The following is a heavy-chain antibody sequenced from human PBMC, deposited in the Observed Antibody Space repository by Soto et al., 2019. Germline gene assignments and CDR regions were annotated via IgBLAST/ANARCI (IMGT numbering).Heavy chain of an antibody. Sequence: GESRKISRKGSGYTFTSYWIGWVRQMPGEGLEWMVVIYPSDSDIRYSPSFQGKVTISAGKSITTAYLQGSSLKAADTAMYYCVRSGTSSGLLSDDRARGTLVPASS. J-gene: IGHJ1*01. V-gene: IGHV5-51*01. CDR1: GYTFTSYW. CDR3: VRSGTSSGLLSDD. CDR2: IYPSDSDI. D-gene: IGHD5-12*01.